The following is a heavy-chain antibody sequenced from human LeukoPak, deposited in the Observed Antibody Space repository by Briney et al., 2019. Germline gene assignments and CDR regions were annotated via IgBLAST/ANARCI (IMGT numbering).Heavy chain of an antibody. J-gene: IGHJ4*02. CDR1: GYTFSDFS. Sequence: GGSLTLSCAASGYTFSDFSVNWVRQAPGKGLEWVSSISVRSNYRYYADSVRGRFTISRDDARDSLFLQTNSLRAEDTAVYFCVRLRRNNDRSGYYYYYDYWGQGTLVTVSS. V-gene: IGHV3-21*01. CDR3: VRLRRNNDRSGYYYYYDY. CDR2: ISVRSNYR. D-gene: IGHD3-22*01.